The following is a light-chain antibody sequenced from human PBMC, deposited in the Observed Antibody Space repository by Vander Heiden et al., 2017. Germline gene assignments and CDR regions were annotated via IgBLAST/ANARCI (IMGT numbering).Light chain of an antibody. Sequence: DIQMTQSPSTLSASVGDRVTITCRASQSISTWLAWYQQKPGKAPKLLIYDASTLESGDPSRFSGSGSGTEFTLTISSLQPDDFATYYCQQDNSRPDTFGQGTKLDIK. J-gene: IGKJ2*01. V-gene: IGKV1-5*01. CDR2: DAS. CDR3: QQDNSRPDT. CDR1: QSISTW.